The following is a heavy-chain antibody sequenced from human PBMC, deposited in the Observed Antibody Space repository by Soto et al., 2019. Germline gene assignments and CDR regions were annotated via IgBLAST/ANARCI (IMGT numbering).Heavy chain of an antibody. D-gene: IGHD4-17*01. CDR2: TSYSATT. V-gene: IGHV4-59*08. CDR3: ARRYGPAFDY. Sequence: RQPPVKGLECFDYTSYSATTTYTPSLKSRVTISVDTSKNHFSLKLSSVTAADTAVYYCARRYGPAFDYWGQGTLVTVSS. J-gene: IGHJ4*02.